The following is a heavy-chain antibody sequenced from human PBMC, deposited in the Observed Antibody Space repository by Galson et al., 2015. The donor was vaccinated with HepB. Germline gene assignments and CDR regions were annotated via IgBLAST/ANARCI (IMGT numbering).Heavy chain of an antibody. Sequence: SETLSLTCAVYGVSFSDYFWAWIRQPPGKGLEWIGEIHHSGSTTYNPSLKSRVTISLDTSKNQFSLRLNSVTAEDTALYYCARNRFGVAWSAPESWGQGTLVTVSS. CDR3: ARNRFGVAWSAPES. CDR1: GVSFSDYF. CDR2: IHHSGST. J-gene: IGHJ4*02. D-gene: IGHD1-14*01. V-gene: IGHV4-34*01.